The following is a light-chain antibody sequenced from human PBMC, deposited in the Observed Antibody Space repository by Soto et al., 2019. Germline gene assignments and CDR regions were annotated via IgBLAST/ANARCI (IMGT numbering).Light chain of an antibody. J-gene: IGKJ1*01. V-gene: IGKV3-20*01. CDR3: HQYTSPPWT. Sequence: EIVLTQSPGTLSLSPGERATLSCRASQTVPGNYLAWFQHKPGQAPRLLTYGASSRATGIPDRFSGSGSGTDSTLTSARREPEDFAVEYCHQYTSPPWTLGQGTKVETK. CDR1: QTVPGNY. CDR2: GAS.